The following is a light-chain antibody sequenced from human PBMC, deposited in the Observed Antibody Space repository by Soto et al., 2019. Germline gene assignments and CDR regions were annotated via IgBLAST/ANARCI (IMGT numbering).Light chain of an antibody. Sequence: SQRTQSPSTLSASVGDRVTITCRASQSVDRWLAWYQQKPGKAPKVLIWDATTLHWGVPSRFSGSRSGTEFTLTISNLQPDDFATYSCQQLNSYPITFGQRTRLEIK. CDR1: QSVDRW. V-gene: IGKV1-5*01. CDR2: DAT. CDR3: QQLNSYPIT. J-gene: IGKJ5*01.